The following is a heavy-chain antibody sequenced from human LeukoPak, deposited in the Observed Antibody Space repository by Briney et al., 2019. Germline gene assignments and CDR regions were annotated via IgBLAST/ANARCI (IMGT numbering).Heavy chain of an antibody. CDR1: GGSISSSSYY. CDR3: ARDSGSGPNY. J-gene: IGHJ4*02. D-gene: IGHD2-15*01. Sequence: PSETLSLTCTVSGGSISSSSYYWGWIRQPPGKELEWIGSIYYSGSTYYNPSLKSRVTISVDTSKNQFSLKLSSVTAADTAVYYCARDSGSGPNYWGQGTLVTVSS. CDR2: IYYSGST. V-gene: IGHV4-39*07.